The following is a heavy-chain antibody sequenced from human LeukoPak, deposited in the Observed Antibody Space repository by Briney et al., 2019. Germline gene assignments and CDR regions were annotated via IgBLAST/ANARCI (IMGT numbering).Heavy chain of an antibody. D-gene: IGHD6-13*01. Sequence: PSETLSLTCTVSGGSISSYYWSWIRQPPGKGLEWIGYINYSGSTNYNPSLKSRVTISVDASKNQFSLKLSSVTAADTAVYYCARGEIAAAFDYWGQGTLVTVSS. CDR2: INYSGST. J-gene: IGHJ4*02. CDR3: ARGEIAAAFDY. CDR1: GGSISSYY. V-gene: IGHV4-59*01.